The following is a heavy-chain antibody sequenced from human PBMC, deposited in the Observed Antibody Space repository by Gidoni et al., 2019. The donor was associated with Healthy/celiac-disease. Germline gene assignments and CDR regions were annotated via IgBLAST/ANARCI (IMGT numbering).Heavy chain of an antibody. D-gene: IGHD1-26*01. Sequence: QVKLVQSGAEVKKPGAAVKVSCKVSGYTLTALSMHWVRQAPGKGLEGMGGFDPEDGETIYAQKFQGRVTMTEDTSTDTAYMELSSLRSEDTAVYYCATGGGATNAFDIWGQGTMVTVSS. V-gene: IGHV1-24*01. CDR3: ATGGGATNAFDI. J-gene: IGHJ3*02. CDR1: GYTLTALS. CDR2: FDPEDGET.